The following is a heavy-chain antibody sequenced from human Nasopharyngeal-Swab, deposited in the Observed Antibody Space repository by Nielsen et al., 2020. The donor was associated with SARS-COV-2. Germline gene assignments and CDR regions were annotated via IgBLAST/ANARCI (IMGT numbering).Heavy chain of an antibody. CDR1: GFTFSSYG. CDR2: VWDDGGDK. D-gene: IGHD3-22*01. Sequence: GESLKISCATSGFTFSSYGMHWVRQAPGKGLEWVAVVWDDGGDKHYADSVKGRFTISRDNSKNTLYLQMNGLRAEDTAVYYCARDPPDDSSGHFSFDYWGQGTLVTVSS. V-gene: IGHV3-33*01. CDR3: ARDPPDDSSGHFSFDY. J-gene: IGHJ4*02.